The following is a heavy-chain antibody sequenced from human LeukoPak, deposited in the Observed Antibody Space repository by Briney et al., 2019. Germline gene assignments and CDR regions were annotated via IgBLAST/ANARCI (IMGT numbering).Heavy chain of an antibody. CDR3: ARGTLARIQLWFQYYYYYYMDV. D-gene: IGHD5-18*01. V-gene: IGHV4-38-2*02. J-gene: IGHJ6*03. Sequence: SETLSLTCTVSGYSISSGYYWGWIRQPPGKGLEWIGSIYHSGSTNYNPSLKSRVTISVDTSKNQFSLKLSSVTAADTAVYYCARGTLARIQLWFQYYYYYYMDVWGKGTTVTVSS. CDR1: GYSISSGYY. CDR2: IYHSGST.